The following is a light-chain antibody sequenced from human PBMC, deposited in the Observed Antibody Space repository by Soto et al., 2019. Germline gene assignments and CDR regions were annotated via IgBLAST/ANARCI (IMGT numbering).Light chain of an antibody. J-gene: IGLJ1*01. CDR2: EVS. CDR1: SSDVGGYNY. V-gene: IGLV2-8*01. Sequence: QSALTQPPSASASPGQSVTISCTGTSSDVGGYNYVSWYQQHPGKAPKLMIYEVSKRPSGVPDRFSGSKSGNTASLTVSGLQVEDEADYYCSSYAGSNNFGVFGTGTKLTVL. CDR3: SSYAGSNNFGV.